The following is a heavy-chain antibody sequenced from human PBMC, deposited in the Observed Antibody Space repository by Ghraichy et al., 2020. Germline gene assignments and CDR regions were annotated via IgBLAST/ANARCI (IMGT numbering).Heavy chain of an antibody. Sequence: GGSLRLSCAASGFTFSNYDMHWVRQAPGKGLEWVAFIRYDGSNKYFADSVKGRFTISRDNSKNTLYLQMSSLRAEDTAVYYCAKRLIAAAGTAYFDLWGRGTLVTVSS. J-gene: IGHJ2*01. V-gene: IGHV3-30*02. CDR1: GFTFSNYD. D-gene: IGHD6-13*01. CDR3: AKRLIAAAGTAYFDL. CDR2: IRYDGSNK.